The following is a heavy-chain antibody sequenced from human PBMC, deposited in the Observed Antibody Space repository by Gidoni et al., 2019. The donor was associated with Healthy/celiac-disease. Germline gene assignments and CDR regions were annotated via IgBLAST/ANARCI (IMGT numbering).Heavy chain of an antibody. V-gene: IGHV4-59*08. D-gene: IGHD3-10*01. CDR3: ARLDYYGSGSYRNYYYYGMDV. CDR2: IYYSGST. J-gene: IGHJ6*02. Sequence: QVQLQESGPGLVKPSETLSLTCTVSGGSISSYYWSWIRQPPGKGLEWIGYIYYSGSTNYNPSLKSRVTISVDTSKNQFSLKLSSVTAADTAVYYCARLDYYGSGSYRNYYYYGMDVWGQGTTVTVSS. CDR1: GGSISSYY.